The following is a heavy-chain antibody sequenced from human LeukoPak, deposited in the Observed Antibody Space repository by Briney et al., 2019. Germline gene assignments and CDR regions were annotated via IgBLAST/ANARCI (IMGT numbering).Heavy chain of an antibody. V-gene: IGHV3-30*18. CDR3: AKDRPRLLWFGELFRTPDY. CDR2: ISYDGSNK. J-gene: IGHJ4*02. D-gene: IGHD3-10*01. CDR1: GFTFSSYA. Sequence: GGSLRLSCAASGFTFSSYAMSWVHQAPGKGLERVAVISYDGSNKYYADSVKGRFTISRDNSKNTLYLQMNSLRAEDTAVYYCAKDRPRLLWFGELFRTPDYWGQGTLVTVSS.